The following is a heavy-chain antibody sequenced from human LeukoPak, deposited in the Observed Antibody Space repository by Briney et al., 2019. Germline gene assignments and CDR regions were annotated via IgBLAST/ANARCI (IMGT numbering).Heavy chain of an antibody. J-gene: IGHJ4*02. CDR3: VYSSSWYRDY. Sequence: GGSLRLSCAASGFTLSSYSMNWVRQAPGKGLEWVSSISSSSSYIYYADSVKGRFTISRDNAKNSLYLQMNSLRAEDTAVYYCVYSSSWYRDYWGQGTLVTVSS. CDR1: GFTLSSYS. V-gene: IGHV3-21*01. CDR2: ISSSSSYI. D-gene: IGHD6-13*01.